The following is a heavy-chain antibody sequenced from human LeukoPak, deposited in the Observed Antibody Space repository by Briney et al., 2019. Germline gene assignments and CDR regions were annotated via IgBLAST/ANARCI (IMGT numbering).Heavy chain of an antibody. D-gene: IGHD1-14*01. J-gene: IGHJ4*02. V-gene: IGHV4-38-2*02. CDR3: VREFSTGVPTSDFDY. CDR2: IYHSGST. CDR1: GYSISSGYY. Sequence: PSETLSLTCTVSGYSISSGYYWGWIRQPPGKGLEWIGSIYHSGSTYYNPSLKSRVTISVDTSKNQFSLKLSSVTAADTAVYYCVREFSTGVPTSDFDYWGQGTLVTVSS.